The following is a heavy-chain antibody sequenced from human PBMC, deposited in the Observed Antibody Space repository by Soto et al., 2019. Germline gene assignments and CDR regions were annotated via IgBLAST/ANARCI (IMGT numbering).Heavy chain of an antibody. D-gene: IGHD6-25*01. Sequence: ASVKVSCKASGYTFITYDINWVRQAAGQGLEWMGWMNPNNGNAGYAQKFQGRVTMTRNTSISTAYMELSSLRFDDTAVYFCARRKERSGPNYLDSWGQGSLVTVSS. CDR3: ARRKERSGPNYLDS. CDR2: MNPNNGNA. J-gene: IGHJ4*02. V-gene: IGHV1-8*01. CDR1: GYTFITYD.